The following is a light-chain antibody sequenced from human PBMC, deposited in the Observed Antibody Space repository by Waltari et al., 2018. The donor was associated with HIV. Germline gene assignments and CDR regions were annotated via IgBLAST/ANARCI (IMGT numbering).Light chain of an antibody. Sequence: QSALTQPPSASGSPGQSVTISCTGTSSDVGGYNYVSWYQHHPGKAPKLKIYEVSNRPSGVPDRFSGYKSGNTASLTVSGLQAEDEADYYCNSYVGSNNYIFGTGTKVTVL. CDR2: EVS. CDR1: SSDVGGYNY. J-gene: IGLJ1*01. CDR3: NSYVGSNNYI. V-gene: IGLV2-8*01.